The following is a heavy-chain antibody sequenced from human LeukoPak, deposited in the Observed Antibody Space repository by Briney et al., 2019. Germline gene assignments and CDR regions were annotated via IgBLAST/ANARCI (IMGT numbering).Heavy chain of an antibody. D-gene: IGHD1-1*01. V-gene: IGHV4-31*03. Sequence: SETLSLTCTVSGGSISSGGYYWSCIRQHPGKGLECIGYIYYSGSTYYNPSLKSRVTISVDTSKTQFSLKLSSVTAADTAVYYCARCVARTAFDYWGQGTLVTVSS. CDR3: ARCVARTAFDY. CDR1: GGSISSGGYY. J-gene: IGHJ4*02. CDR2: IYYSGST.